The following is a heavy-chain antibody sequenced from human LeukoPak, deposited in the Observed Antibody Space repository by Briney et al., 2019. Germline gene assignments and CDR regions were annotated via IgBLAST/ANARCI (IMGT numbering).Heavy chain of an antibody. CDR3: ARDVAAADYYYYYYYMDV. D-gene: IGHD6-13*01. Sequence: PGGSLRLSCAASGFTFRNYMMHWVRQAPGKGLDWVAVILEDGTIQHYADSVKGRFTISRDNSKNTLYLQMNSLRAEDTAVYYCARDVAAADYYYYYYYMDVWGKGTTVTVSS. V-gene: IGHV3-30*04. CDR2: ILEDGTIQ. CDR1: GFTFRNYM. J-gene: IGHJ6*03.